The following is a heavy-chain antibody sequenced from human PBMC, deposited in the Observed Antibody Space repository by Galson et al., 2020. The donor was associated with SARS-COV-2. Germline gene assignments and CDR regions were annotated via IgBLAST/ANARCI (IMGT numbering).Heavy chain of an antibody. Sequence: ETSETLSLTCNVSGVAIRRYYWSWIRQSPGKGLEWIGYIYYSGTTNYNPSLPSRGTISLDTSMMQFSLKLSSVTAADTATYYCAAARRSTVNWGDFQYFPLDVWGQGTTVTVSS. V-gene: IGHV4-59*01. CDR3: AAARRSTVNWGDFQYFPLDV. CDR1: GVAIRRYY. CDR2: IYYSGTT. D-gene: IGHD7-27*01. J-gene: IGHJ6*02.